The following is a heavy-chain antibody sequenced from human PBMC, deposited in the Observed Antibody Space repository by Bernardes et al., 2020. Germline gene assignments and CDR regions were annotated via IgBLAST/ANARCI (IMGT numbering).Heavy chain of an antibody. CDR1: GYTFTSYG. Sequence: ASVKVSCKASGYTFTSYGISWVRQAPGQGLEWMGWISAYYGNTNYAQKLQGRVTMTTDTSTSTAYMELRSLRSDDTAVYYCARDQIVVVPAAMSHPYDYWGQGTLVTVSS. V-gene: IGHV1-18*01. J-gene: IGHJ4*02. D-gene: IGHD2-2*01. CDR2: ISAYYGNT. CDR3: ARDQIVVVPAAMSHPYDY.